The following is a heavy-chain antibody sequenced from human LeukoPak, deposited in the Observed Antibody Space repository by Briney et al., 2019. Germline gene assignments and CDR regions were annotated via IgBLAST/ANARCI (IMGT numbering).Heavy chain of an antibody. CDR3: AREGGRCDSTSCSVLYYGMDV. CDR1: GFTFSSYG. V-gene: IGHV3-33*08. J-gene: IGHJ6*04. CDR2: IWYDGSNK. Sequence: QPGRSLRLSCAASGFTFSSYGMHWVRQAPGKGLEWVAAIWYDGSNKYYVDSVKGRFTISRDNSKSTLYLQMNSLRSEDSAVYYCAREGGRCDSTSCSVLYYGMDVWGKGTTVTVSS. D-gene: IGHD2-2*01.